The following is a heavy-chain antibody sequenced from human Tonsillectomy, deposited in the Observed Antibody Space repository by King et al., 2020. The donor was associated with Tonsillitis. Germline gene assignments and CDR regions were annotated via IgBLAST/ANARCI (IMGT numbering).Heavy chain of an antibody. V-gene: IGHV3-64D*06. D-gene: IGHD6-6*01. CDR3: VKDRNEYSRSSGLDY. Sequence: VQLVESGGGLVQPGGSLRLSCSASGFTFSTYAMHWVRQAPGKGLEYVSAISTNGDSTYYADSVKGRFTISRDNSKNTLNLQMSSLRAEDTAVYYCVKDRNEYSRSSGLDYWGQGTLVTVSS. J-gene: IGHJ4*02. CDR1: GFTFSTYA. CDR2: ISTNGDST.